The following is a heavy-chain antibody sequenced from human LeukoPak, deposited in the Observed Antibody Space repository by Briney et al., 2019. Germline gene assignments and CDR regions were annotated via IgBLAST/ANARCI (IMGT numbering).Heavy chain of an antibody. CDR1: GFTFSNAW. J-gene: IGHJ4*02. CDR3: TTGGQLWPYYFDY. D-gene: IGHD5-18*01. Sequence: PGGSLRLSCAASGFTFSNAWMSWVRQAPGKGLEWVGRIKSKTDGGTTDYAAPVKGIFTISRDDSKNTLYLQMNSLKTEDTAVYYCTTGGQLWPYYFDYWGQGTLVTVSS. V-gene: IGHV3-15*01. CDR2: IKSKTDGGTT.